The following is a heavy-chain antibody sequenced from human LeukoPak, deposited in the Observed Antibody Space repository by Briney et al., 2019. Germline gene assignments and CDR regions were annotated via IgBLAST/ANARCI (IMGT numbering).Heavy chain of an antibody. CDR2: FYDSGNT. CDR3: ASGLRYFDLYY. D-gene: IGHD3-9*01. J-gene: IGHJ4*02. Sequence: SETLSLTCTVSGYSISSGYYWGWIRQPPGKGLEWIGSFYDSGNTYYNPSLKSRVTISVDTSKNQFSLKLSSVTAADTAVYYCASGLRYFDLYYWGQGTLVTVSS. CDR1: GYSISSGYY. V-gene: IGHV4-38-2*02.